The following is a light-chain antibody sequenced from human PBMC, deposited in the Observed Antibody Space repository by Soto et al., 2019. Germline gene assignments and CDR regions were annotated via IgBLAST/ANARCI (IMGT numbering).Light chain of an antibody. CDR2: KAS. CDR1: QSISSW. V-gene: IGKV1-5*03. J-gene: IGKJ1*01. CDR3: QQYNSFSWT. Sequence: DIQITQSPSTLSASVGDTVTFTCRASQSISSWLAWYQQKPGKAPKLLIYKASSLESGVPSRFSGSGSGTEFTLTISSLQPDDFATYYCQQYNSFSWTFGQGSKVDIK.